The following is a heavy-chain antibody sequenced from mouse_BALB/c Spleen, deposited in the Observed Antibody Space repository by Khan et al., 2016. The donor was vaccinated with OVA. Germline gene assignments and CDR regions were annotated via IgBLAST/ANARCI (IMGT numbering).Heavy chain of an antibody. V-gene: IGHV1-20*02. CDR2: INPHIGET. CDR1: GYSFTGYF. J-gene: IGHJ2*01. D-gene: IGHD1-1*01. Sequence: EVQLQESGPELVKPGASVKISCKASGYSFTGYFMNWVMQSHGKSLEWIGRINPHIGETLYNQKFKDKATLTVDESSSTAHMELRSLASEDSAVDYCTRIYRSDFDYWGQGTTVTVSS. CDR3: TRIYRSDFDY.